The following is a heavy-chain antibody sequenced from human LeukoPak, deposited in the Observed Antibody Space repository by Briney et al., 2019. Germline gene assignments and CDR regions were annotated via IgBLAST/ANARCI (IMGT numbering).Heavy chain of an antibody. D-gene: IGHD2-15*01. CDR3: AREPPNCSGGSCYLSWFDP. CDR1: GGSISSGSYY. J-gene: IGHJ5*02. V-gene: IGHV4-61*02. Sequence: SETLSLTCTVSGGSISSGSYYWSWIRQPAGKGLEWIGRIYTSGSTNYNPSLKSRVTISVDTSKNQFSLKLSSVTAADTAVYYCAREPPNCSGGSCYLSWFDPWGQGTLVTVSS. CDR2: IYTSGST.